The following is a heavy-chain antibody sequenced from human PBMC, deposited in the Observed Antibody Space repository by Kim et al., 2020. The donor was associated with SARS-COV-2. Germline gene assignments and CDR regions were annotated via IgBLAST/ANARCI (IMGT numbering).Heavy chain of an antibody. CDR2: IYHSGST. Sequence: SETLSLTCAVSGGSISSSNWWSWVRQPPGKGLEWIGEIYHSGSTNYNPSLKSRVTISVDKSKNQFSLKLSSVTAADTAVYYCARKYSTTRDYYYYYGMDVWGQGTTVTVSS. CDR3: ARKYSTTRDYYYYYGMDV. J-gene: IGHJ6*02. D-gene: IGHD6-6*01. CDR1: GGSISSSNW. V-gene: IGHV4-4*02.